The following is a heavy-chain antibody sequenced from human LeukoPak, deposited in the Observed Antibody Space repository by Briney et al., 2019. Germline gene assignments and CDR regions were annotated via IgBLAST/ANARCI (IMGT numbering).Heavy chain of an antibody. D-gene: IGHD4-23*01. CDR2: INSDGSTI. Sequence: GGSLRLSCAASGFTFSSYWMHWVRQAPGKGLVWVSRINSDGSTINYADSVKGRFTISRDNAKNSLYLQMNSLRAEDTAVYYCARDTPHDYGGNSYAFDIWGQGTMVTVSS. CDR1: GFTFSSYW. V-gene: IGHV3-74*01. CDR3: ARDTPHDYGGNSYAFDI. J-gene: IGHJ3*02.